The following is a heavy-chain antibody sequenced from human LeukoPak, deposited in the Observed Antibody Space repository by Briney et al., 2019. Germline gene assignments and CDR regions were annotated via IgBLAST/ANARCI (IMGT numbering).Heavy chain of an antibody. Sequence: GGSLRLSCAASGFTFSSYSMNWVRQAPGKGLEWVSSISSSSSYIYYADSVEGRFTISRDNAKNSLYLQMNSLRAEDTAVYYCARVIYGSGSYYRSYWGQGTLVTVSP. CDR2: ISSSSSYI. CDR3: ARVIYGSGSYYRSY. D-gene: IGHD3-10*01. CDR1: GFTFSSYS. V-gene: IGHV3-21*01. J-gene: IGHJ4*02.